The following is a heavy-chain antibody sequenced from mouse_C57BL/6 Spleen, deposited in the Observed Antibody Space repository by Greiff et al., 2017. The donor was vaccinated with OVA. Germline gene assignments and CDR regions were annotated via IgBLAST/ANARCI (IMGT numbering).Heavy chain of an antibody. Sequence: QVQLKQPGAELVKPGASVKLSCKASGYTFTSYWITWVKQRPGQGLEWIGDIYPGSGSTTYNEKFKSKATLTVDTSSSTAYMQLSGLTSEDSAVYYGARDGYDGFAYGGQGTLVTVSA. CDR1: GYTFTSYW. CDR2: IYPGSGST. V-gene: IGHV1-55*01. J-gene: IGHJ3*01. D-gene: IGHD2-2*01. CDR3: ARDGYDGFAY.